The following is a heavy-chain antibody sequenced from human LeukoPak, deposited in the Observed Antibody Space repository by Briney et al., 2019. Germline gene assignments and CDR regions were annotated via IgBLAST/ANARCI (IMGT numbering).Heavy chain of an antibody. V-gene: IGHV3-30*04. Sequence: GGSLRLSCAASGFTFSSYAMHWVRQAPGKGLEWVAVISYDGSNKYYADSVKGRFTISRDNSKNTLYLQMNSLRAEDTAVYYCARHQARGAYFDYWGQGTLVTVSS. J-gene: IGHJ4*02. CDR2: ISYDGSNK. D-gene: IGHD3-10*01. CDR3: ARHQARGAYFDY. CDR1: GFTFSSYA.